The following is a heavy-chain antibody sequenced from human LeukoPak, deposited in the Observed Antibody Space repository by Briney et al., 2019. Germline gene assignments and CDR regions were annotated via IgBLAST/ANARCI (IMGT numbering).Heavy chain of an antibody. Sequence: GGSLRLSCAASGFTFTSYAMSWVRQAPGKGLEWVSSIRGSGGNTYYADSVKGRFTISRDNPKNTVYLQMNSLRPEDTAVYYCARIGYSSSCFDYWGQGTLVTVSS. J-gene: IGHJ4*02. D-gene: IGHD6-13*01. V-gene: IGHV3-23*01. CDR3: ARIGYSSSCFDY. CDR2: IRGSGGNT. CDR1: GFTFTSYA.